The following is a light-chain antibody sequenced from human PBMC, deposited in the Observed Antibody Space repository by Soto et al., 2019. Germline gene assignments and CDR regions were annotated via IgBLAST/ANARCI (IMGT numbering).Light chain of an antibody. J-gene: IGKJ1*01. Sequence: DLQMTQSPSSVSASVGDRVTITCRASQDISTWLAWYQQKPGKAPKLLIYSASSLQTGVPSTFSGRGSGTDFTLTISSLQPGDFATYYCQQANSFPWTFGQGTKVEIK. CDR2: SAS. CDR1: QDISTW. CDR3: QQANSFPWT. V-gene: IGKV1-12*01.